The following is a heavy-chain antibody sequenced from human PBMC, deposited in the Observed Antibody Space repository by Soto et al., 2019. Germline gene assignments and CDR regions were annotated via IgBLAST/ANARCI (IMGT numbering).Heavy chain of an antibody. CDR1: GGSISSYY. J-gene: IGHJ6*02. D-gene: IGHD2-21*01. CDR3: ARDQFRDGPRYYYGMDV. V-gene: IGHV4-59*01. Sequence: SETLSLTCTVSGGSISSYYWSWIRQPPGKGLEWIGYIYYSGSTNYNPSLKGRVTISVDTSKNQFSLKLSSVTAADTAVYYCARDQFRDGPRYYYGMDVWGQGTTVTVSS. CDR2: IYYSGST.